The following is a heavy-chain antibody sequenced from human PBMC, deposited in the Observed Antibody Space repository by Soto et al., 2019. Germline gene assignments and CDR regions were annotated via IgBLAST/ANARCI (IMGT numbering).Heavy chain of an antibody. D-gene: IGHD2-21*02. V-gene: IGHV4-39*01. J-gene: IGHJ4*02. CDR1: GGSISSSSYY. Sequence: QLQLQESGPGLVKPSETLSLTCTVSGGSISSSSYYWGWIRQPPGKGLEWIGSIYYSGSTYYNPSLKRRVTISVDTSKNQFSLKLSSVTAADTAVYYCARLMVRGGDCYPDYWGQGTLVTVSS. CDR3: ARLMVRGGDCYPDY. CDR2: IYYSGST.